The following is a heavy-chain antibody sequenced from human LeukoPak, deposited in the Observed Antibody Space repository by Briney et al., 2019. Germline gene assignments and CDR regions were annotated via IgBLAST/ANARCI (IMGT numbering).Heavy chain of an antibody. V-gene: IGHV3-23*01. J-gene: IGHJ3*02. CDR3: ARRDIVVVPAAIIGAFDI. D-gene: IGHD2-2*02. CDR2: ISGSGGST. Sequence: GGTLRLSCAASGFTFSSDGMSWVRQAPGKGLEWVSAISGSGGSTYYADSVKGRFTISRDNSKNTLYLQMNSLRAEDTALYYCARRDIVVVPAAIIGAFDIWGQGTMVTVSS. CDR1: GFTFSSDG.